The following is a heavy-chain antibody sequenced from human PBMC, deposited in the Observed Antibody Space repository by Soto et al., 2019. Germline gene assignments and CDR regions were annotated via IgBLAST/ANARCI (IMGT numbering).Heavy chain of an antibody. CDR1: GGSFSGYY. J-gene: IGHJ5*02. CDR3: ARGGRAVAGTRRWFDP. CDR2: INHSGST. D-gene: IGHD6-19*01. Sequence: QVQLQQWGAGLLKPSETLSLTCAVYGGSFSGYYWSWIRQPPGKGLEWIWEINHSGSTNYNPSLKSRVTISVDTSKNQFSLKLSSVTAADTAVYYCARGGRAVAGTRRWFDPWGQGTLVTVSS. V-gene: IGHV4-34*01.